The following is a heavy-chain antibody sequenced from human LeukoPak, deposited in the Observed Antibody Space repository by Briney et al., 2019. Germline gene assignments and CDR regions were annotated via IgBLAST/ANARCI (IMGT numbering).Heavy chain of an antibody. CDR2: INPSGGST. V-gene: IGHV1-46*01. J-gene: IGHJ4*02. CDR1: GYTFTSYY. CDR3: ARARGIAANDRVYDY. Sequence: ASVKVSCKASGYTFTSYYMHWVRQAPGQGLEWMGIINPSGGSTSYAQKFQGRVTMTRDTSTSTVYMELSSLRSEDTAAYYCARARGIAANDRVYDYWGQGTLVTVSS. D-gene: IGHD6-13*01.